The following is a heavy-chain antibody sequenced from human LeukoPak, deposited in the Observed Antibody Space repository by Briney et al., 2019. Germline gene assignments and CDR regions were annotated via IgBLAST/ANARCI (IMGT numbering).Heavy chain of an antibody. CDR1: GFTFNNYA. Sequence: PGGSLRLSCAASGFTFNNYAMSWVRQAPGKGLEWVSIISGGAGSTYYADSLKGRFTISRDNSKHTLYLQMNSLRAEDTAMYYCARGMGASTYYFDYWGQGTPVTVSS. V-gene: IGHV3-23*01. CDR3: ARGMGASTYYFDY. CDR2: ISGGAGST. J-gene: IGHJ4*02. D-gene: IGHD3-16*01.